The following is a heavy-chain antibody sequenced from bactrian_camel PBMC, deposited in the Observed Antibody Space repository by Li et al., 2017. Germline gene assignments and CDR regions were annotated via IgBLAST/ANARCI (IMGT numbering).Heavy chain of an antibody. V-gene: IGHV3S1*01. D-gene: IGHD5*01. CDR1: GPASGYC. J-gene: IGHJ4*01. CDR2: IATGSGNT. Sequence: HVQLVESGGGSVQTGGSLRLSCAVTGPASGYCLGWFRQAPGKEREGVARIATGSGNTYYADSVKGRFTITRDNAKSTLYLQLNSLKTEDTAMYYCAKGWGDFSNWGQGTQVTVS. CDR3: AKGWGDFSN.